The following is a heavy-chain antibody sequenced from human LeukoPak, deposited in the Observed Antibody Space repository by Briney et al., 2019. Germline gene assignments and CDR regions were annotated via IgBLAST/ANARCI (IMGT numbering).Heavy chain of an antibody. J-gene: IGHJ4*02. CDR3: ARAGPSSSLRSYYFDY. CDR1: GFTFSSYW. Sequence: GGSLRLSCAASGFTFSSYWMSWVRHAPGKGLEWVANIKQDGSEKYYVDSVKGRFTISRDNAKNSLYLQMNSLRAEDTAVYYCARAGPSSSLRSYYFDYWGQGTLVTVSS. D-gene: IGHD6-6*01. V-gene: IGHV3-7*01. CDR2: IKQDGSEK.